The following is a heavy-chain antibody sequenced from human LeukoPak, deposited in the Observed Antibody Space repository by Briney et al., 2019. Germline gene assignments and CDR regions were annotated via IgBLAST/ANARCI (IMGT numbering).Heavy chain of an antibody. D-gene: IGHD3-22*01. CDR1: GFTFSSYA. CDR2: ISGSGGST. CDR3: AKTSIYYDSSGPDY. V-gene: IGHV3-23*01. Sequence: GGSLRLSCAASGFTFSSYAMSWVRQALGKGLEWVSAISGSGGSTYYADSVKGRFTISRDNSKNTLYLQMNSLRAEDTAVYYCAKTSIYYDSSGPDYWGQGTLVTVSS. J-gene: IGHJ4*02.